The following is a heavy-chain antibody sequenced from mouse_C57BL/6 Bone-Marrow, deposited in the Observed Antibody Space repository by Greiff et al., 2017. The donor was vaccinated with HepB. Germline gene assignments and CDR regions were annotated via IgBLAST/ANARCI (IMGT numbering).Heavy chain of an antibody. J-gene: IGHJ1*03. CDR3: VRQMSNFWYFDV. D-gene: IGHD2-5*01. CDR1: GFSFNTYA. V-gene: IGHV10-1*01. CDR2: IRSKSNNYAT. Sequence: DVHLVESGGGLVQPKGSLKLSCAASGFSFNTYAMNWVRQAPGKGLEWVARIRSKSNNYATYYADSVKDRFTISRDDSESMLYLQMNNLKTEDTAMYYCVRQMSNFWYFDVWGTGTTVTVSS.